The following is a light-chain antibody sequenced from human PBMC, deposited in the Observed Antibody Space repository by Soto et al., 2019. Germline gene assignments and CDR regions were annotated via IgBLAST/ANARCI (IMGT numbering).Light chain of an antibody. CDR1: SGSVSTNYY. Sequence: QTVVTQEPSFSVSPGGTVTLTCGLGSGSVSTNYYPSWYQQTPGQAPRTLIYRTNTRSSGVPDRFSGSILGNKAALTITGGQADGESDYYCVLYMGSVPVFGGGTKLTVL. V-gene: IGLV8-61*01. J-gene: IGLJ2*01. CDR3: VLYMGSVPV. CDR2: RTN.